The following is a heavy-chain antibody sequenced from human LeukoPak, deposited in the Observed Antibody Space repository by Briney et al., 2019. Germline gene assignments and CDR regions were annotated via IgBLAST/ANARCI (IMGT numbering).Heavy chain of an antibody. D-gene: IGHD3-22*01. CDR1: GFTFSSYG. J-gene: IGHJ4*02. CDR3: AKEPFTYYYDSSGYYIGGGFDY. V-gene: IGHV3-30*02. CDR2: IRYDGSNK. Sequence: GGSLRLSCAASGFTFSSYGMHWVRQAPGKGLEWVAFIRYDGSNKYYADSVKGRFTISRDNSKNTLYLQMNSLRAEDTAVYYCAKEPFTYYYDSSGYYIGGGFDYWGQGTLVTVSS.